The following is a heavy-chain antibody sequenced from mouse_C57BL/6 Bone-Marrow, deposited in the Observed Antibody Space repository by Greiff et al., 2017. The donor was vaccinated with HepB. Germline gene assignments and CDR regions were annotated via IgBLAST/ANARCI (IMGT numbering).Heavy chain of an antibody. CDR2: IWSGGST. CDR1: GFSLTSYG. CDR3: ARWYMYYTDY. Sequence: VQLQQSGPGLVQPSQSLSITCTVSGFSLTSYGVHWVRQSPGKGLEWLGVIWSGGSTDYNAAFISRLSISKDNSKSQVFFKMNSLQAENTAIYNCARWYMYYTDYRGQGTTLTVSS. J-gene: IGHJ2*01. V-gene: IGHV2-2*01. D-gene: IGHD1-1*02.